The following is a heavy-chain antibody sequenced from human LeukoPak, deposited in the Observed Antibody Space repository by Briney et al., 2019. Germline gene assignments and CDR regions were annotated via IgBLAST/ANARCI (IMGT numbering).Heavy chain of an antibody. CDR2: INPGGGST. V-gene: IGHV1-46*01. CDR1: GYTFTSYY. J-gene: IGHJ4*02. D-gene: IGHD2-2*01. Sequence: ASMKVSCKASGYTFTSYYMHWVRQAPGQGLEWIGIINPGGGSTSYAQKFQGRVTMTRDTSTSTVYMELSSLRSEDTAVYYCAREGVVVPAALDYWGQGTLVTVSS. CDR3: AREGVVVPAALDY.